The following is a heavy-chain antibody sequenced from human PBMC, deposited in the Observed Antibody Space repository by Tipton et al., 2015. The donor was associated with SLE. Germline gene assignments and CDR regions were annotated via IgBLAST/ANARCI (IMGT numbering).Heavy chain of an antibody. CDR3: ARGRSKWEPNSDY. Sequence: QSGPEVKKPGASVKVSCKASGYTFTDYYMYWVRQAPGQGLEWMGRIIPILGIANYAQKFQGRVTITADKSTSTAYMELSSLRSEDTAVYYCARGRSKWEPNSDYWGQGTLVTVSS. CDR2: IIPILGIA. CDR1: GYTFTDYY. D-gene: IGHD1-26*01. V-gene: IGHV1-69*04. J-gene: IGHJ4*02.